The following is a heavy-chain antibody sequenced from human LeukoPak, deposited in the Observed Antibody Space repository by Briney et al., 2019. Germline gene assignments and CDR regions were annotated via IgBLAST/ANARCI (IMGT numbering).Heavy chain of an antibody. D-gene: IGHD3-22*01. J-gene: IGHJ4*02. CDR2: IKWDGGGY. Sequence: GGSLRLSCTDSGNTFDDYGMTWVRQAPGKGLEWVSGIKWDGGGYNYAASVKGRFTISRDNAKNSLYLEMNSLRVEDTAVYFCARDLSSSWYSLAYWGQGILVIVSS. CDR1: GNTFDDYG. V-gene: IGHV3-20*04. CDR3: ARDLSSSWYSLAY.